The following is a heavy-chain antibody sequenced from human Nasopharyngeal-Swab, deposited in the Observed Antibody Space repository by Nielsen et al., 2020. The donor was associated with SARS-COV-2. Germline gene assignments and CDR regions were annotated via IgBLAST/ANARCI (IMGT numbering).Heavy chain of an antibody. Sequence: SVKVSCKASGFSITYRFLHWMRQAPGQALEWMGWITPFNGNAKYAQEFQGRVRLTRDGSRTTASLELSSLRPDDTAMYFCASGQCINGVCNPTDGLNVWGQGTSVTVS. D-gene: IGHD2-8*01. CDR1: GFSITYRF. V-gene: IGHV1-45*02. CDR3: ASGQCINGVCNPTDGLNV. J-gene: IGHJ6*02. CDR2: ITPFNGNA.